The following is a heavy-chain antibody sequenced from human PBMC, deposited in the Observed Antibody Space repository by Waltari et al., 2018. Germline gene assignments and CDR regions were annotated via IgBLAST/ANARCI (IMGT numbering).Heavy chain of an antibody. V-gene: IGHV4-34*01. CDR1: GGSFSGYY. J-gene: IGHJ2*01. Sequence: QVQLQQWGAGLLKPSETLSLTCAVYGGSFSGYYWSWIRQPPGKGLEWIGEINHSGSTSYNPSLKSRVTISVDTSKNQFSLKLSSVTAADTAVYYCARGLWSLFDLWGRGTLVTVSS. CDR3: ARGLWSLFDL. D-gene: IGHD2-8*02. CDR2: INHSGST.